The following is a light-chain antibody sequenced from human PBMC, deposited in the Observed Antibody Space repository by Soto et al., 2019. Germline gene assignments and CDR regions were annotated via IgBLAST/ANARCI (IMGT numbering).Light chain of an antibody. CDR1: SSDIGDYDY. J-gene: IGLJ3*02. Sequence: QSALTQPASVSGSPGQSITISCTGTSSDIGDYDYVSWYQQHPGKAPKLMIYEVINRPSGVSDRLSGSKSGNTASLTISGLQAEDEADYYCSSYTRSSTWVFGGGTKLTVL. V-gene: IGLV2-14*01. CDR2: EVI. CDR3: SSYTRSSTWV.